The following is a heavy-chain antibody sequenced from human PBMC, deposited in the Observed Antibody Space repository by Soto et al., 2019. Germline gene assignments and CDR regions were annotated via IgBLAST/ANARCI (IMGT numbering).Heavy chain of an antibody. CDR3: ARAPRGNYGYPSYFDY. J-gene: IGHJ4*02. D-gene: IGHD3-10*01. Sequence: PSETLSLTCTVSGFSISSSSYYWGWIRQPPGKGLEWIGYIYYSGSTNYNPSLKSRVTISVDTSKNQFSLKLSSVTAADTAVYYCARAPRGNYGYPSYFDYWGQGTLVTVSS. V-gene: IGHV4-61*05. CDR2: IYYSGST. CDR1: GFSISSSSYY.